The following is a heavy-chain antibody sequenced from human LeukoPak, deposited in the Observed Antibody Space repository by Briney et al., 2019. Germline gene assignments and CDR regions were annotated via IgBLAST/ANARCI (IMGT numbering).Heavy chain of an antibody. J-gene: IGHJ6*02. CDR3: ARVPPTISSGWYVHYYGMDV. Sequence: ASVKVSCKASGNTFTSYAMHLVRQAPGQRLEWMGWINAGNGNTKYSQKFQGRVTITRDTSASTAYMELSSLRSEDTAVYYCARVPPTISSGWYVHYYGMDVWGQGTTVTVSS. V-gene: IGHV1-3*01. CDR2: INAGNGNT. D-gene: IGHD6-19*01. CDR1: GNTFTSYA.